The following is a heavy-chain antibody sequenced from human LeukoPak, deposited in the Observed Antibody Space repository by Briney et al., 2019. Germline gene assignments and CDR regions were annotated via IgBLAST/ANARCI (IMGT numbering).Heavy chain of an antibody. CDR1: GGSFSGYY. CDR2: INHSGST. Sequence: SETLSLTCAVYGGSFSGYYWSWIRQPPGKGLEWIGEINHSGSTNYNPSLKSRVTISVDTSKNQFSLKLSSVTAADTAVYYCARDLSFGSVDTAMVPWGQGTLVTVSS. D-gene: IGHD5-18*01. V-gene: IGHV4-34*01. J-gene: IGHJ5*02. CDR3: ARDLSFGSVDTAMVP.